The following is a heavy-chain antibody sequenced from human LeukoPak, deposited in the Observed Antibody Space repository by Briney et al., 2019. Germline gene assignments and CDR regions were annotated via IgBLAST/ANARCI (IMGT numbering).Heavy chain of an antibody. CDR3: VRRGIEVAGIDY. J-gene: IGHJ4*02. Sequence: GASLQISCQGSGSIFTSYWIGWVRPLPGKGLEWMGIIYPGDSNTRYSPSFQGQVTISADESISTAYLQWSSLRASDTAMYYCVRRGIEVAGIDYWGQGTLVTVSS. CDR2: IYPGDSNT. CDR1: GSIFTSYW. D-gene: IGHD6-19*01. V-gene: IGHV5-51*01.